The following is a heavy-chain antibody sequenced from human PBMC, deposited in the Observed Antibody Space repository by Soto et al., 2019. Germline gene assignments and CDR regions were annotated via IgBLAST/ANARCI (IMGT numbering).Heavy chain of an antibody. D-gene: IGHD2-15*01. V-gene: IGHV3-21*01. CDR2: ISSSSSYI. J-gene: IGHJ4*02. CDR3: ARGGVVVVAATPGFDY. CDR1: GFTFSSYS. Sequence: VESGGGLVKPGGSLRLSCAASGFTFSSYSMNWVRQAPGKGLEWVSSISSSSSYIYYADSVKGRFTISRDNAKNSLYLQMNSLRAEDTAVYYCARGGVVVVAATPGFDYWGQGTLVTVSS.